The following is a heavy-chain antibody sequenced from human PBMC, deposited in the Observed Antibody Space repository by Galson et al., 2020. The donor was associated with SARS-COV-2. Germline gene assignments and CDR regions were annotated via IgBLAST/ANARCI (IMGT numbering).Heavy chain of an antibody. V-gene: IGHV3-64D*09. D-gene: IGHD6-19*01. Sequence: GGTLRLSCSASGLVFSDYAMHWLRQAPGKGLQYVSAISPTGGTSFYADSVSGRFTMSRDNSKNTFYLQMTDLRVEDSAFYYCLSYSSTRHNYWGQGTLVTVSS. J-gene: IGHJ4*02. CDR3: LSYSSTRHNY. CDR2: ISPTGGTS. CDR1: GLVFSDYA.